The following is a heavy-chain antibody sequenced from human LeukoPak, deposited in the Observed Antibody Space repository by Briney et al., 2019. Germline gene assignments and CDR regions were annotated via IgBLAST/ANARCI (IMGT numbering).Heavy chain of an antibody. CDR2: IYPCDSST. CDR1: GNTFSNSL. Sequence: GESLKISFKDSGNTFSNSLIVWVRHMPGKGLEWMRIIYPCDSSTKFSPLFQVQVTISAHKSISTAYLQWSSLKASATAIYYCARPKYSSSLAFDYWGQGTPVTVSS. CDR3: ARPKYSSSLAFDY. V-gene: IGHV5-51*01. D-gene: IGHD6-6*01. J-gene: IGHJ4*02.